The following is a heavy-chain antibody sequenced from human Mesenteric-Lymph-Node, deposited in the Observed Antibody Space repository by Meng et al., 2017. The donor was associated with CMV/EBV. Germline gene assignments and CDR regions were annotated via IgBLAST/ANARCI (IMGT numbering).Heavy chain of an antibody. D-gene: IGHD6-13*01. CDR2: ISPNNVNT. V-gene: IGHV1-18*04. Sequence: CKASGYTFTYYGVSWVRQAPGQGLEWMGWISPNNVNTNYAQKFLGRVTMTTDTSTSTAYMELRSLRSDDTAVYYCARRGYHGGSWYADYWGQGTLVTVSA. CDR3: ARRGYHGGSWYADY. J-gene: IGHJ4*02. CDR1: GYTFTYYG.